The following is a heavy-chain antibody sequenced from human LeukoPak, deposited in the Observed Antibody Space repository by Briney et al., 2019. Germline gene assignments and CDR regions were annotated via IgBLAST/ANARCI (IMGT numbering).Heavy chain of an antibody. Sequence: SETLSLTCTVSGGSISSYYWSWIRQPPGKGLEWIGYIYYSGSTNYNPSLKSRVTISVDTSKNQFSLKLSSVTAADTAVYYCARELRRARDVFDIWGQGTMVTVSS. CDR2: IYYSGST. V-gene: IGHV4-59*01. J-gene: IGHJ3*02. D-gene: IGHD4/OR15-4a*01. CDR3: ARELRRARDVFDI. CDR1: GGSISSYY.